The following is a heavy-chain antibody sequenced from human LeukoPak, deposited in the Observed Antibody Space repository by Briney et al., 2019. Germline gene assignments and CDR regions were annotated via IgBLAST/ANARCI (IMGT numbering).Heavy chain of an antibody. D-gene: IGHD6-13*01. CDR2: ISPGDSNA. J-gene: IGHJ4*02. CDR3: ARRGTWYGQKHFDY. CDR1: GFRFTSHW. Sequence: GESLQISFKGFGFRFTSHWIAWVRQMPGKGLGWMGIISPGDSNARYSPSFQGQVTISADKSITTAYLQWSTLKASDTGVYFCARRGTWYGQKHFDYWGQGTLVTVSS. V-gene: IGHV5-51*01.